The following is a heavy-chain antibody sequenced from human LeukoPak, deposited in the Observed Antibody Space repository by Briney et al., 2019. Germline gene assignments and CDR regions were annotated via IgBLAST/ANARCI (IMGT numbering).Heavy chain of an antibody. V-gene: IGHV4-38-2*01. Sequence: SETLSLTCADSSYSISSGSYWGWIRQSPGKGLEWFGSIFHSGNSYYNPSLKSRLTMSVDTSKNQFSLKLTSVTAADTALYYCARVTYVDDMLYQYFDYWGQGILVTVSS. CDR2: IFHSGNS. J-gene: IGHJ4*02. CDR3: ARVTYVDDMLYQYFDY. CDR1: SYSISSGSY. D-gene: IGHD4-17*01.